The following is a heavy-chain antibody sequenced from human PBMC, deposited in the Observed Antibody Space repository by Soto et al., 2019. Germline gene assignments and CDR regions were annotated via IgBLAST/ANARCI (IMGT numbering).Heavy chain of an antibody. CDR1: GGSISSGDYY. D-gene: IGHD3-16*02. Sequence: QVQLQESGPGLVKPSQTLSLTCTVSGGSISSGDYYWRWIRQPPGKGLEWIGSTYYSGSTYYNPSLKSRVTISVDTSKNHFSLKLSSVTAADTAVYYCARVTDYVWGSYRFANDYWGQGTLVTVSS. V-gene: IGHV4-30-4*01. CDR3: ARVTDYVWGSYRFANDY. CDR2: TYYSGST. J-gene: IGHJ4*02.